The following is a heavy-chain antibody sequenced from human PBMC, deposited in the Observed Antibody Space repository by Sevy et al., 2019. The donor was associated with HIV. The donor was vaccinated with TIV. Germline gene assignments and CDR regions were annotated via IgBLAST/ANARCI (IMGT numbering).Heavy chain of an antibody. CDR2: ITLSGSSM. D-gene: IGHD3-10*01. CDR1: GFTFSSYE. Sequence: GGSLRLSCAASGFTFSSYEMNWVRQAPGKGLEWISYITLSGSSMYYADSVKGRFTISRDNSKNTLYLQMNSLRAEDTAVYYCAKDRGKFYYGSGRKDYWGQGTLVTVSS. CDR3: AKDRGKFYYGSGRKDY. V-gene: IGHV3-48*03. J-gene: IGHJ4*02.